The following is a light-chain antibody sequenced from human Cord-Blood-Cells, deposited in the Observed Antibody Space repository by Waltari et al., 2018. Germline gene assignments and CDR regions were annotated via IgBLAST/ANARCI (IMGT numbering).Light chain of an antibody. J-gene: IGLJ3*02. CDR1: SLRSYY. V-gene: IGLV3-19*01. CDR2: GKN. CDR3: NSRDSSDNHLV. Sequence: SSELTQDPAVSVALGQTVRITCQGDSLRSYYASWYQQKPGQARVLVSYGKNSRPSGIPDRFSGSSSGNTASLTITWAQAEDEADYYCNSRDSSDNHLVFGGGTKLTVL.